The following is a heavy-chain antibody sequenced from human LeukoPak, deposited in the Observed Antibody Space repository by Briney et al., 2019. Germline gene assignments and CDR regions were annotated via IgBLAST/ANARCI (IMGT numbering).Heavy chain of an antibody. CDR3: ATGPITMVRGVIITDY. J-gene: IGHJ4*02. CDR2: INPNSGGT. V-gene: IGHV1-2*02. CDR1: GYTFTGYY. D-gene: IGHD3-10*01. Sequence: ASVKVSSKASGYTFTGYYMHWVRQAPGQGLEWMGWINPNSGGTNYAQKFQGRVTMTEDTSTDTAYMELSSLRSEDTAVYYCATGPITMVRGVIITDYWGQGTLVTVSS.